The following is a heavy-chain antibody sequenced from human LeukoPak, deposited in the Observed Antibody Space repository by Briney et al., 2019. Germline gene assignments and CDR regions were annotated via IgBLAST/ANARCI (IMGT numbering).Heavy chain of an antibody. Sequence: SETLSLTCTVSGGSISNSSSYWGWIRQPPGKGLEWIGSIYYSGSTYYNPSLKSRVTISVDTSKNQFPLKLSSVTAADTAVYYCARHGFPFGSKYYTNYFGYWGQGTLVTVSS. CDR3: ARHGFPFGSKYYTNYFGY. CDR2: IYYSGST. CDR1: GGSISNSSSY. J-gene: IGHJ4*02. D-gene: IGHD1-26*01. V-gene: IGHV4-39*01.